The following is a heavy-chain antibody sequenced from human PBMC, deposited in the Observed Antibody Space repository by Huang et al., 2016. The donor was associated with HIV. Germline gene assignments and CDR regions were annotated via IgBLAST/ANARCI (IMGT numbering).Heavy chain of an antibody. J-gene: IGHJ4*02. D-gene: IGHD3-22*01. V-gene: IGHV3-15*01. CDR2: SKSKTDGGTT. CDR3: TTHLDYYDSSGYYFGNY. CDR1: GFTFSKAW. Sequence: EVQLVESGGGLVKPGGSLRLSCAASGFTFSKAWLGWVRQAQGKGVGWVGRSKSKTDGGTTDYTAPVKGRFTISRDDSRNTLYLQMNSLKTEDTAVYYCTTHLDYYDSSGYYFGNYWGQGTLVTVSS.